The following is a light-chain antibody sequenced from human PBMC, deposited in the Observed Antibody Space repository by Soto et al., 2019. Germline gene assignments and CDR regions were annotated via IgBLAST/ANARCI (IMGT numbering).Light chain of an antibody. CDR2: ATS. V-gene: IGKV1-6*01. Sequence: IHMTQSPSTLSASVGDRVTITCRASQNINSWLAWYQQKPGKAPKLLIFATSTLQSGVSSGFRGSGSGTDFALTISSLQPEDSATYYCLQDYNYPRTFGQGTRLEIK. J-gene: IGKJ5*01. CDR1: QNINSW. CDR3: LQDYNYPRT.